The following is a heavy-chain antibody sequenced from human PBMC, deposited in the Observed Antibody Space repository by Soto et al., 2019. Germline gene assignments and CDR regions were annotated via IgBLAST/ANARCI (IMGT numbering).Heavy chain of an antibody. Sequence: QVQLQQWGAGLLKPSETLSLTCAVYGGSFSGYYWSWIRQPPGKGLEWIGEINHSGSTNYNPSLQSRVTISVDTSKNQFSLKRSSVTAADTAVYYCARRRGSSWYGFHFDYWGQGTLVTVSS. J-gene: IGHJ4*02. CDR3: ARRRGSSWYGFHFDY. D-gene: IGHD6-13*01. V-gene: IGHV4-34*01. CDR2: INHSGST. CDR1: GGSFSGYY.